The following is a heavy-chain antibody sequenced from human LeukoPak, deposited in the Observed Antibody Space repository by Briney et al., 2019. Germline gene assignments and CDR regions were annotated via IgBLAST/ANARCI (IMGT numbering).Heavy chain of an antibody. V-gene: IGHV1-8*01. CDR3: ERGRKRDFDWLFKPNLAFDI. CDR2: MNPNSGNT. D-gene: IGHD3-9*01. CDR1: GYTFTSYD. Sequence: GASVKASCKASGYTFTSYDINWVRQATGQGLEWMGWMNPNSGNTGYAQKLQGRVTMTRNTSISTAYMELSSLRSEDKGVYYWERGRKRDFDWLFKPNLAFDIWGQGKMVTVSS. J-gene: IGHJ3*02.